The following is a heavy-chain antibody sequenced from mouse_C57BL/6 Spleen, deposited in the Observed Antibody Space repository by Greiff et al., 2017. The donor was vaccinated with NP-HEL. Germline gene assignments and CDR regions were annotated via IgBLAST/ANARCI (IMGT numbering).Heavy chain of an antibody. CDR2: IDPANGNT. CDR1: GSNIKNTY. J-gene: IGHJ2*01. V-gene: IGHV14-3*01. D-gene: IGHD1-1*01. Sequence: EVQLQQSVAELVGPGASVNFSSTASGSNIKNTYMHWVKQRPEQGLEWMGRIDPANGNTKYAPKFQGKATITADTSSNTAYLQLSSLTSEDTAIYYCASYYGSSYDFDYWGQGTTLTVSS. CDR3: ASYYGSSYDFDY.